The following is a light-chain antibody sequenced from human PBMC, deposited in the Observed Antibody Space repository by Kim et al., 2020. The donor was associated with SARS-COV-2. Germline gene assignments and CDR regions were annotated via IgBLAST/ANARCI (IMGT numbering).Light chain of an antibody. CDR3: ASYITTNTWV. CDR2: DVN. CDR1: SSDVASSTY. V-gene: IGLV2-14*03. Sequence: QSALTQPASVSGSPGQSITISCTGTSSDVASSTYVSWYQQHPGRAPQLILYDVNERPSGISDRFSGSKSGTTASLTISGLRGEDGADYYCASYITTNTWVFGGGTQLTVL. J-gene: IGLJ3*02.